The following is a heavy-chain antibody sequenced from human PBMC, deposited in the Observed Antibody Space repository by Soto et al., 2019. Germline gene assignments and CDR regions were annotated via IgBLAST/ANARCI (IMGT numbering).Heavy chain of an antibody. J-gene: IGHJ4*02. CDR3: AKDGEYYYDSSRYLDY. CDR2: IPHDGSNK. Sequence: PGGSRRLSCGASGCTFSSYGMHWVRQSPVKRLPCAAVIPHDGSNKHDADSVKDRFTISRDNPKKPLYLLPNSLRTEDTAVYYCAKDGEYYYDSSRYLDYWGQGTLVTVSS. CDR1: GCTFSSYG. D-gene: IGHD3-22*01. V-gene: IGHV3-30*18.